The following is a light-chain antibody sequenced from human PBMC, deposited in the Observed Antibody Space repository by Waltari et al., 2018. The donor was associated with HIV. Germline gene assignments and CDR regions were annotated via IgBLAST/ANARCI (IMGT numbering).Light chain of an antibody. Sequence: QSVLTQPASVSGSPGQSLTISCTGTNSDVGASDYVSWYQQYPGKAPKLLIYEVTIRSPGISYRFAGSKSGNTASMTISGLQPEDEAHYYCSSYAATTTILFGGGTRLTVL. V-gene: IGLV2-14*01. CDR3: SSYAATTTIL. CDR1: NSDVGASDY. J-gene: IGLJ3*02. CDR2: EVT.